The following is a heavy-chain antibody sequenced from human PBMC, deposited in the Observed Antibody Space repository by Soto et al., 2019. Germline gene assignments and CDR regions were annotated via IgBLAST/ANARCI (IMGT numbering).Heavy chain of an antibody. CDR3: ARGWTGIAARPDYGAFDN. D-gene: IGHD6-6*01. CDR1: GYTVASHG. V-gene: IGHV1-69*13. Sequence: GSPVNISCEASGYTVASHGISCVRQAPGQGLGWMGVIIPIFGTANYAQKFQGRVTLTAEESTSTVYLELISLRSADTAVYYCARGWTGIAARPDYGAFDNWGQGTMVTVSS. CDR2: IIPIFGTA. J-gene: IGHJ3*02.